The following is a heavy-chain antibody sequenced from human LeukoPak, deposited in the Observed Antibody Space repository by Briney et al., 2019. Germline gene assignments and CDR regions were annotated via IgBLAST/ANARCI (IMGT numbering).Heavy chain of an antibody. D-gene: IGHD6-13*01. CDR1: GFTFGDYA. Sequence: GGSLRLSCTASGFTFGDYAMSWFRQAPGKGLEWVGFIRSKAYGGTTEYAASVKGRFTISRDDSKSIAYLQMNSLKTEDTAVYYCIRRGSSSRNWFDPWGQGTLVTVSS. CDR2: IRSKAYGGTT. J-gene: IGHJ5*02. CDR3: IRRGSSSRNWFDP. V-gene: IGHV3-49*03.